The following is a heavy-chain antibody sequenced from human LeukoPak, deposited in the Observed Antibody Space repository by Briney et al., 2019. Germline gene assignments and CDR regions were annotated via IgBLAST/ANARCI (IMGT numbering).Heavy chain of an antibody. Sequence: GGSLRLSCAASGFSFSTYAMSWVRQAPGKGLEWVSGVNGNGGSTSYADSVKGRFTIFRDNSKNTVYLQMNSLRAEDTAVYYCAKKNRGTGAPDAFDIWGQGTMVTVSS. D-gene: IGHD3-10*01. CDR3: AKKNRGTGAPDAFDI. CDR2: VNGNGGST. V-gene: IGHV3-23*01. J-gene: IGHJ3*02. CDR1: GFSFSTYA.